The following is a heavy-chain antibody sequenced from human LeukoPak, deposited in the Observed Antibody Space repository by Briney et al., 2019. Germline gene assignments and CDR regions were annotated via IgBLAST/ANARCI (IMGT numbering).Heavy chain of an antibody. Sequence: GGSLRLSCAASGFTFRTHSMNWVRQAPGKGLEWISYIATSGDTIYYADSVKGRFTISRDNAKNSLYPQMNSLRAEDTAVYYCADNLSLWGQGTLVTVSS. CDR3: ADNLSL. D-gene: IGHD1-1*01. CDR1: GFTFRTHS. CDR2: IATSGDTI. J-gene: IGHJ4*02. V-gene: IGHV3-48*04.